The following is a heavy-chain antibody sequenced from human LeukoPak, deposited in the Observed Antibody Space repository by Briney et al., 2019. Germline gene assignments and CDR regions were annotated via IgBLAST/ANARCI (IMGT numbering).Heavy chain of an antibody. V-gene: IGHV1-8*01. J-gene: IGHJ1*01. CDR1: GYTFTSHV. CDR3: ARVAYCGDDCYYFQH. CDR2: MNPNSGNT. Sequence: ASVKVSCKASGYTFTSHVINWVRQATGQGLESMGWMNPNSGNTGYAQKFQGRVTMTRDTSISTAYLELSSLRSEDTAVYYCARVAYCGDDCYYFQHLGQGTLVTVSS. D-gene: IGHD2-21*02.